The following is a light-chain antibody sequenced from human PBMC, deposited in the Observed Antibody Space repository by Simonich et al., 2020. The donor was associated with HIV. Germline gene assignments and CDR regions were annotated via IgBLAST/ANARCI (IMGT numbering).Light chain of an antibody. Sequence: DIVMIQSPDSLAVSLGERATINCKSSRSVLYSSNNQNYLAWYQQKPGQPPNLLIYWASTREAGVPDRFSASGSGTDFTLTISSLQAEDVAVYYCQQYYSTPLTFGGGTKVEIK. J-gene: IGKJ4*01. CDR2: WAS. CDR3: QQYYSTPLT. V-gene: IGKV4-1*01. CDR1: RSVLYSSNNQNY.